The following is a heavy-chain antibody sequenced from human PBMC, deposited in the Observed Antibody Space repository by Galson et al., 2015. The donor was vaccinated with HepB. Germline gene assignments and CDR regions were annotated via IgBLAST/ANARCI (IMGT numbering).Heavy chain of an antibody. Sequence: SLRLSCAASRFTFSKYAMSWVRQGPGKGLEWVSTIGGSGGGTHYADSVKGRFTISRDDSTNTLYLQMNSLRAEDTAVYYCAKDRFVGDYDISEYYYSWGQGTLVTVSS. CDR2: IGGSGGGT. J-gene: IGHJ4*02. V-gene: IGHV3-23*01. CDR1: RFTFSKYA. CDR3: AKDRFVGDYDISEYYYS. D-gene: IGHD3-22*01.